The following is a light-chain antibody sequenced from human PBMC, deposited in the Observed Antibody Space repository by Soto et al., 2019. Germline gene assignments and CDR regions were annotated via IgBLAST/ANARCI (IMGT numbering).Light chain of an antibody. Sequence: QSVLTQPPSVSGAPGQTVTVSCTGSSSNIGAGYDVHWYQQLPGTAPKLLIYGNSNRPSGVPDRFSGSKSGTSASLAITGLQAEDEADYYCQAYDRSLSGYVVFGGGTKLTFL. V-gene: IGLV1-40*01. J-gene: IGLJ2*01. CDR1: SSNIGAGYD. CDR3: QAYDRSLSGYVV. CDR2: GNS.